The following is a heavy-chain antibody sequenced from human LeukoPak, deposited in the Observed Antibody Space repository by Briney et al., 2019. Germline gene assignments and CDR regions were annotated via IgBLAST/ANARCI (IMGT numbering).Heavy chain of an antibody. CDR2: INTNTGNP. J-gene: IGHJ6*02. D-gene: IGHD3-22*01. CDR1: GYTFTSYA. CDR3: ARDPSYYDSSGYYYYYGMDV. V-gene: IGHV7-4-1*02. Sequence: ASVKVSCKASGYTFTSYAMNWVRQAPGQGLEWMGWINTNTGNPTYAQGFTGRFVFSLDTSVSTAYLQISSLKAEDTAVYYCARDPSYYDSSGYYYYYGMDVWGQGTTVTVSS.